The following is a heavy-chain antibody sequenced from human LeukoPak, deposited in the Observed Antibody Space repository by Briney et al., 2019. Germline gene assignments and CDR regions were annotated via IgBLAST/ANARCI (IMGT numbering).Heavy chain of an antibody. J-gene: IGHJ4*02. CDR2: ISYDGSNK. Sequence: PGGSLRLSCAASGFTFSSYAMHWVRQAPGKGLEWVAVISYDGSNKYYADSVKGRFTISRDNSKNTLYLQMNSLRAEDTAVYYCARKRPNYFDYWGQGTLVTVSS. CDR3: ARKRPNYFDY. CDR1: GFTFSSYA. V-gene: IGHV3-30-3*01.